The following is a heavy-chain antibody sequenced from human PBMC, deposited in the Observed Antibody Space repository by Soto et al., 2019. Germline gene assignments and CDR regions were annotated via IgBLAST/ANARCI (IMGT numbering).Heavy chain of an antibody. CDR2: IWYDGSNK. CDR1: GFTFSSYG. V-gene: IGHV3-33*01. CDR3: ARTGLLWFGEAYGMDV. Sequence: QVQLVESGGGVVQPGRSLRLSCAASGFTFSSYGMHWVGQAPGKGLEWVAVIWYDGSNKYYADSVKGRFTISRDNSKNTLYLQMNSLRAEDTAVYYCARTGLLWFGEAYGMDVWGQGTTVTVSS. J-gene: IGHJ6*02. D-gene: IGHD3-10*01.